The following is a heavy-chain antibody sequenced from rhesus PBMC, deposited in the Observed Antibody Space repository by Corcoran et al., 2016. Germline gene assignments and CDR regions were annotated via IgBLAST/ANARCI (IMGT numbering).Heavy chain of an antibody. J-gene: IGHJ6*01. D-gene: IGHD6-19*01. CDR2: IYGSSGIT. Sequence: QVQLQESGPGLVKPSETLSLTCAVSGYSISSNYCSWISQAPGKVLAWIGYIYGSSGITYYNPSLKSRVTISTDTSKNQFSLKLSAVTAADTAVYYCARGGAAVYYGLDSWGQGVVVTVSS. V-gene: IGHV4-160*01. CDR3: ARGGAAVYYGLDS. CDR1: GYSISSNY.